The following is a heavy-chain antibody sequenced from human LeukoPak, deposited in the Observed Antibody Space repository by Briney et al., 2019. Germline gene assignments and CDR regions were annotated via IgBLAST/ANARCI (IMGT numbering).Heavy chain of an antibody. D-gene: IGHD2-15*01. J-gene: IGHJ4*02. CDR3: ARQLGYCSAGTCYFDS. CDR1: GFTLDSYA. Sequence: PGGSLRHSCVASGFTLDSYALAWVRQAPGKGLEWVSSFASGRSPSYTHPVQGRLTMSRDEAKNTVYLQMDNLGAEDTAMYFCARQLGYCSAGTCYFDSWGQGALVAVSS. V-gene: IGHV3-23*05. CDR2: FASGRSP.